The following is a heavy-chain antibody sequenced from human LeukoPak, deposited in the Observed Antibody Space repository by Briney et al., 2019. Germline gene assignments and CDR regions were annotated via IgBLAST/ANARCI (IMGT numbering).Heavy chain of an antibody. Sequence: GGSLRLSCAACGFTFSSYDMHWVRQATGKGLEWVSAIGTAGDTYYPGSVKGQFTISRENAKNSLYLQMNSLRAEDTAVYYCAKEENDYGVYWGQGTLVTVSS. D-gene: IGHD4-17*01. CDR3: AKEENDYGVY. J-gene: IGHJ4*02. CDR1: GFTFSSYD. V-gene: IGHV3-13*03. CDR2: IGTAGDT.